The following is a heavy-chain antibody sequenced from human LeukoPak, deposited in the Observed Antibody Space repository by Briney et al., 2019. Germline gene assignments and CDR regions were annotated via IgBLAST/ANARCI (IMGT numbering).Heavy chain of an antibody. Sequence: ASVKVSCKASGYTSTNYYIHWVRQAPGQGLECMGIINPSGGSTSYAQKFQGRVTKTRDMSTSTVYMELSSLRSEDTAVYYCARDGERGELSLYMDYWGQGTLVTVSS. D-gene: IGHD3-16*02. CDR3: ARDGERGELSLYMDY. J-gene: IGHJ4*02. CDR1: GYTSTNYY. CDR2: INPSGGST. V-gene: IGHV1-46*01.